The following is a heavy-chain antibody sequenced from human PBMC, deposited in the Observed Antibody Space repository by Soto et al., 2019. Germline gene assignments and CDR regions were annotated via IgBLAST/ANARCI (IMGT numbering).Heavy chain of an antibody. V-gene: IGHV3-23*01. CDR1: GFTFSSYA. CDR3: AKDPRYSGYDFYGPLDY. CDR2: ISGSGGST. Sequence: PGGSLRLSCAASGFTFSSYAMSWVRQAPGKGLEWVSAISGSGGSTYYADSVKGRFTISRDNSKNTLYLQMNSLRAEDTAVYYCAKDPRYSGYDFYGPLDYWGQGTLVTVSS. J-gene: IGHJ4*02. D-gene: IGHD5-12*01.